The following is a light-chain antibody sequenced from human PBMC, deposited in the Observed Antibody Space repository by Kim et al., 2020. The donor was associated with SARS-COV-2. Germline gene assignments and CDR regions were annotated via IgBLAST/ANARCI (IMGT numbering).Light chain of an antibody. CDR1: NIGSKS. Sequence: PGKTASISWWGNNIGSKSVHWCQQKPGQAPVLVISYDSDRPSGIPERFSGSNSGNTATLTIRRVEAGDEADYYCQVWDSTIDHRVVFGGGTQLTVL. CDR2: YDS. CDR3: QVWDSTIDHRVV. J-gene: IGLJ3*02. V-gene: IGLV3-21*04.